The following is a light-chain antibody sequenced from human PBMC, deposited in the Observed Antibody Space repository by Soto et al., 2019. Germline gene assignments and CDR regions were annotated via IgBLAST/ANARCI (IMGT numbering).Light chain of an antibody. Sequence: DIQMTQSPSTLSASVGDRVTIACRASQSINAWVAWYQQKPGKAPNLLIYQASTLQIGVPSRFSGSGSGTEFTLTINSLQPDDFATYFCQHYDSYSSIAFGQGTRLEIK. CDR1: QSINAW. J-gene: IGKJ5*01. CDR3: QHYDSYSSIA. CDR2: QAS. V-gene: IGKV1-5*03.